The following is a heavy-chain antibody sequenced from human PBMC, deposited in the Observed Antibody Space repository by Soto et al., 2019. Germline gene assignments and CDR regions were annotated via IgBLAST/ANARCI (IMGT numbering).Heavy chain of an antibody. CDR3: ARDGGVRGVNLLPMKSNYYYYYGMDV. CDR2: ISYDGSNK. CDR1: GFTFSSYA. Sequence: GGSLRLSCAASGFTFSSYAMHWVRQAPGKGLEWVAVISYDGSNKYYADSVKGRFTISRDNSKNTLYLQMNSLRAEDTAVYYCARDGGVRGVNLLPMKSNYYYYYGMDVWGQGTTVTVSS. D-gene: IGHD3-10*01. J-gene: IGHJ6*02. V-gene: IGHV3-30-3*01.